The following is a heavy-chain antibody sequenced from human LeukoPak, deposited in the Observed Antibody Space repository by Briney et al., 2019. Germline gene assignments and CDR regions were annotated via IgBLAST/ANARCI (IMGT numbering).Heavy chain of an antibody. J-gene: IGHJ4*02. CDR1: GGSISSYY. CDR2: IYYSGST. D-gene: IGHD6-19*01. CDR3: ARDRGSGWYGY. Sequence: PSETLSLTCTVSGGSISSYYWSWIRQPPGEGLEWIGYIYYSGSTNYNPSLKSRVTISVDTSKNQFSLKLSSVTAADTAVYYCARDRGSGWYGYWGQGTLVTVSS. V-gene: IGHV4-59*01.